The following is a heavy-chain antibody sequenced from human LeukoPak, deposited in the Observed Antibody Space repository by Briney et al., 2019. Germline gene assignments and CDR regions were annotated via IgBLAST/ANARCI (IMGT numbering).Heavy chain of an antibody. CDR1: GFTFSSYA. J-gene: IGHJ4*02. D-gene: IGHD5/OR15-5a*01. V-gene: IGHV3-30-3*01. CDR2: ISYDGSNK. CDR3: ARSRVVPVYASLGY. Sequence: GGSLRLSCAASGFTFSSYAMHWVRQAPGKGLEWVAVISYDGSNKYYADSVKGRFTISRDNSKNTLYLQMNSLRAEDTAVYYCARSRVVPVYASLGYWGQGTLVTVSS.